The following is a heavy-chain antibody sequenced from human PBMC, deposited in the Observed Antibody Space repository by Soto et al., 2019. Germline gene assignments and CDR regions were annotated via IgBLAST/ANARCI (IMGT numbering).Heavy chain of an antibody. CDR3: ARDWGVAARPTYYFDY. CDR2: INPNSGGT. D-gene: IGHD6-6*01. CDR1: GYTFTGYY. J-gene: IGHJ4*02. V-gene: IGHV1-2*02. Sequence: GDSVKVSCKASGYTFTGYYMHWVRQAPGQGLEWMGWINPNSGGTNYAQKFQGRVTMTRDTSISTAYMELSRLRSDDTAVYYCARDWGVAARPTYYFDYWRQGTLVTVSS.